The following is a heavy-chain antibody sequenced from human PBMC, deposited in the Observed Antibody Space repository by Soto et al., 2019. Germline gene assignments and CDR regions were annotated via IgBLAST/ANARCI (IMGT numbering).Heavy chain of an antibody. V-gene: IGHV3-66*01. J-gene: IGHJ3*01. CDR2: IDSGGST. Sequence: EVQLVESGGGLVQPGGSLRLSCAASGFSVGDNYMKWVRQAPGKGLEWVSLIDSGGSTFYADSVKGRFTISRDNSKNTLFLQMNNLRVDDTAVYYCARDRGYRWGQGTMVTVSA. CDR3: ARDRGYR. CDR1: GFSVGDNY. D-gene: IGHD5-12*01.